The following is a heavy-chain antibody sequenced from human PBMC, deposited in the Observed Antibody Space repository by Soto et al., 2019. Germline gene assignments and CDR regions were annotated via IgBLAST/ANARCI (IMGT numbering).Heavy chain of an antibody. J-gene: IGHJ6*02. CDR3: AKDMLVLRYGYGMDV. V-gene: IGHV3-43*01. D-gene: IGHD3-9*01. Sequence: EVQLVESGGVVVQPGGSLRLSCAASGFTFDDYTMHWVRQAPGKGLEWVSLISWDGGSTYYADSVKGRFTISRDNSKNSLYLQMNSLRTEDTALYYCAKDMLVLRYGYGMDVWGQGTTVTVSS. CDR2: ISWDGGST. CDR1: GFTFDDYT.